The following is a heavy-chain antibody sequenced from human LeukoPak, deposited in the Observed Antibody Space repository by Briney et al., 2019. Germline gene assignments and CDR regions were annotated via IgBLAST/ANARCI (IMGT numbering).Heavy chain of an antibody. D-gene: IGHD2-2*01. CDR2: INLNSGGT. CDR1: GYTFTGYY. J-gene: IGHJ6*02. Sequence: AAVKVSCKASGYTFTGYYMHWVRQAPGQGLEWMGWINLNSGGTNYAQKFQGRVTMTRDTSISTAYMELSRLRSDDTAVYYCARHGYCSSTSCYRYYGMDVWGQGTTVTVSS. CDR3: ARHGYCSSTSCYRYYGMDV. V-gene: IGHV1-2*02.